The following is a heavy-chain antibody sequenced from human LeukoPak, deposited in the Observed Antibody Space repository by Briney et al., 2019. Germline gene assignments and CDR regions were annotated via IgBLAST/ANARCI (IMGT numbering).Heavy chain of an antibody. Sequence: RTSETLSLTCTVSGGSISSYYWSWIRQPAGKGLEWIGRIYTSGSTNYNPSLKSRVTMSVDTSKNQFSLKLSSVTAADTAVYYCARALGITGTTPHYYYYYGMDVWGQGTTVTVSS. D-gene: IGHD1-20*01. CDR2: IYTSGST. CDR3: ARALGITGTTPHYYYYYGMDV. J-gene: IGHJ6*02. V-gene: IGHV4-4*07. CDR1: GGSISSYY.